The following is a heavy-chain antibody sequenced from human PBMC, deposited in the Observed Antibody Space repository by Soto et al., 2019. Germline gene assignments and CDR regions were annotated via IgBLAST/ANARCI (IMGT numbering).Heavy chain of an antibody. CDR1: GGSVSSGSYY. V-gene: IGHV4-61*01. CDR2: IYYSGGT. CDR3: ARMRIAARQNPYSYYGMDV. J-gene: IGHJ6*02. D-gene: IGHD6-6*01. Sequence: QMQLQESGPGLVKPSETLSLTCTVSGGSVSSGSYYWSWIRQPPGKGLACIGYIYYSGGTNYNPSPQGPVTISVDTSKNQFSLKLTSVTAADTAVYYCARMRIAARQNPYSYYGMDVWGQGTTVTVSS.